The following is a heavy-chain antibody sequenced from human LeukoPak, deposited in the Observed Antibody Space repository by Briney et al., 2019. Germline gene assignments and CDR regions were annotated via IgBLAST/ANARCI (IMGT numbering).Heavy chain of an antibody. CDR2: INPGGSSI. V-gene: IGHV3-74*01. Sequence: GGSLRLSCAASGFTFSSYWMHWVRQVPGKGLVWVARINPGGSSITYADSVKGRFTISRDNAKNTLYLQMDSLRAQDTGVYYCAKSNQADDYWGQGTLVTVSS. D-gene: IGHD1-14*01. CDR1: GFTFSSYW. J-gene: IGHJ4*02. CDR3: AKSNQADDY.